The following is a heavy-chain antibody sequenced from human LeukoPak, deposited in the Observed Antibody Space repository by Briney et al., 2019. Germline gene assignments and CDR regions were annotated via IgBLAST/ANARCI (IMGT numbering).Heavy chain of an antibody. D-gene: IGHD5-24*01. J-gene: IGHJ3*02. CDR1: GFTFSSYW. CDR3: ARARNGYYAFDI. CDR2: INSDGSST. Sequence: GGSLRLSCAASGFTFSSYWMHWVRQAPGKGLVWVSRINSDGSSTSYADSVKGRFTIPRDNAKNTLYLQMNSLRAEDTAVYYCARARNGYYAFDIWGQGTMVTVSS. V-gene: IGHV3-74*01.